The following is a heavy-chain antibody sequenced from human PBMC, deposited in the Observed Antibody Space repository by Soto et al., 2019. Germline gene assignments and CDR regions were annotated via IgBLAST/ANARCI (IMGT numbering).Heavy chain of an antibody. CDR3: ARTTAVPNSLRSGYFFDY. Sequence: SETLSLTCSVSGGSVSDKTYYWSWIRQPPGKRLEWIGYVYYSGTTNYNPSLKSRVTISVDLSKNQFSLRLSYVTTADTALYYCARTTAVPNSLRSGYFFDYWGQGTLVTVSS. V-gene: IGHV4-61*01. CDR1: GGSVSDKTYY. D-gene: IGHD4-17*01. J-gene: IGHJ4*02. CDR2: VYYSGTT.